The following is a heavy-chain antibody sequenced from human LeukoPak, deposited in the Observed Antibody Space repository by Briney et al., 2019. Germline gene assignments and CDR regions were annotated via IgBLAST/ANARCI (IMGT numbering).Heavy chain of an antibody. V-gene: IGHV4-61*02. CDR2: FYTSGSA. CDR1: GGSISSGTYY. Sequence: SETLSLTCTVSGGSISSGTYYWSWIRQPAGKGLEWIGRFYTSGSANYNPSLKSRVTISVDTSKNQFSLKLSSVTAADTAVYYCARGRDGYNFLNRGEYYYFDYWGQGTLVTVSS. CDR3: ARGRDGYNFLNRGEYYYFDY. J-gene: IGHJ4*02. D-gene: IGHD5-24*01.